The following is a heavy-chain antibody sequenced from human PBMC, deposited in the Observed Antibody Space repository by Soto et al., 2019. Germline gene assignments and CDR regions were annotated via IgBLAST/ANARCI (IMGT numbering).Heavy chain of an antibody. Sequence: GGSLRLSCTASGFTFSRYSMNWVRQVPWKGLEWVSCLSGDSVYIYYADSVKGRFTISRDSSKNTLSLQMNSLRPEDTAVYYCAKGGRQWLVTSDFNYWGKGALVTVSS. CDR2: LSGDSVYI. D-gene: IGHD6-19*01. J-gene: IGHJ4*02. CDR3: AKGGRQWLVTSDFNY. CDR1: GFTFSRYS. V-gene: IGHV3-21*06.